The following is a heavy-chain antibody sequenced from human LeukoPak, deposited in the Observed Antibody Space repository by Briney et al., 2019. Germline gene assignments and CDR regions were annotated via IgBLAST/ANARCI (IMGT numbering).Heavy chain of an antibody. Sequence: GGSLRLSCEASGLTFYGYWMHWFRQLPGKGLVWVSEINGAGNKKNYADPVRGQFTVSRDNAKDTVYLQMDSLRVEDTAVYYCARGTVGAPGIDYWGQGTLVSVSS. CDR3: ARGTVGAPGIDY. V-gene: IGHV3-74*01. CDR1: GLTFYGYW. CDR2: INGAGNKK. D-gene: IGHD6-13*01. J-gene: IGHJ4*02.